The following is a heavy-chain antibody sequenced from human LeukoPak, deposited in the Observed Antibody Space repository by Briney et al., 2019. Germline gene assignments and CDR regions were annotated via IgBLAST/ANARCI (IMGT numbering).Heavy chain of an antibody. CDR2: IYSGGNT. V-gene: IGHV3-53*01. D-gene: IGHD5-18*01. CDR1: WFSVSNNY. CDR3: ASDGEYSYGLN. J-gene: IGHJ4*02. Sequence: PGESLRLSCAASWFSVSNNYMSGVRQAPGKGLEWVSIIYSGGNTYYADSVKGRFTISRDNSKNTLYLQMNTLRAEDTAVYYCASDGEYSYGLNWGRGTLVTVSS.